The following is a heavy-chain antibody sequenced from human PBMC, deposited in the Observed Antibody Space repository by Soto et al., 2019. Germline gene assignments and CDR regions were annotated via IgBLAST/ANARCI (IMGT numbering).Heavy chain of an antibody. V-gene: IGHV3-48*02. CDR2: ISSSSSSTI. CDR1: GFTFSSYS. J-gene: IGHJ6*02. CDR3: ARDHGERIFAGMDV. Sequence: HPGGSLRLSCAASGFTFSSYSMNWVRQAPGKGLEWVSYISSSSSSTIYYADSVKGRFTISRDNAKNSLYLQMNSLRDEDTAVYYCARDHGERIFAGMDVWGQGTTVTVSS. D-gene: IGHD3-3*01.